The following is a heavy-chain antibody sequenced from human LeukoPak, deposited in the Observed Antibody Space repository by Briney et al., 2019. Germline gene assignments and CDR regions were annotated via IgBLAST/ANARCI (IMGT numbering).Heavy chain of an antibody. D-gene: IGHD3-9*01. Sequence: SETLSLTCAVYGGSFSSYYWSWIRQPPGKGLEWIGEINHSGSTNYNPSLKSRVSMSVDTSKNQFSLKLSSVTAADTAVYYCARAGLRFFDWSSNYYYAMDVWGQGTTVSVSS. J-gene: IGHJ6*02. CDR2: INHSGST. CDR3: ARAGLRFFDWSSNYYYAMDV. CDR1: GGSFSSYY. V-gene: IGHV4-34*01.